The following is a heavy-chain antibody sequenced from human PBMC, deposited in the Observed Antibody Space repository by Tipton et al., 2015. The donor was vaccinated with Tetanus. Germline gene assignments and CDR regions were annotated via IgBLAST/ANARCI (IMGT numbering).Heavy chain of an antibody. CDR1: GGSISDYY. CDR2: IYESGDT. CDR3: ARHQSGYFTPFDY. J-gene: IGHJ4*02. D-gene: IGHD3-3*01. Sequence: TLSLTCTVSGGSISDYYWSWVRQPPGEGLEWIGSIYESGDTYYIPSLKSRVTISVDTSKNQFSLNLNSMAAADTGVYYCARHQSGYFTPFDYWGQGNLVTVSS. V-gene: IGHV4-59*05.